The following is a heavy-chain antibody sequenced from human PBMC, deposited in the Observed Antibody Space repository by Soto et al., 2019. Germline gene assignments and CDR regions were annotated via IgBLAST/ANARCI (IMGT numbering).Heavy chain of an antibody. CDR2: VSCSGGST. V-gene: IGHV3-23*01. D-gene: IGHD2-2*01. CDR1: GFTFSSYA. Sequence: GGSLRLSCAASGFTFSSYAMSWVRQAPGKGLEWVSAVSCSGGSTYYADSVKGRFTISRDNSKNTLYLQMNSLRAEDTAVYYCARDCSSTSCSDVDAFDIWGQGTMVTVS. J-gene: IGHJ3*02. CDR3: ARDCSSTSCSDVDAFDI.